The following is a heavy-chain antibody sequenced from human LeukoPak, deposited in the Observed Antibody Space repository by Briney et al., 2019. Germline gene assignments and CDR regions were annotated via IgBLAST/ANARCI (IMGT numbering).Heavy chain of an antibody. CDR3: ARDALLSSGWYYPYYFDY. CDR2: INPSGGST. CDR1: GYTFTSYY. V-gene: IGHV1-46*01. D-gene: IGHD6-19*01. J-gene: IGHJ4*02. Sequence: ASVTVSCKASGYTFTSYYMHWVRQAPGQGLEWMGIINPSGGSTSYAQKFQGRVTMTRDTSTSTVYMELSSLRSEDTAVYYCARDALLSSGWYYPYYFDYWGQGTLVTVSS.